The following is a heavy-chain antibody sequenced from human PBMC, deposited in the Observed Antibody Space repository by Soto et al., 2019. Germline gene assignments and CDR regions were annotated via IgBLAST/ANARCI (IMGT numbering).Heavy chain of an antibody. J-gene: IGHJ4*02. CDR3: ARSYGSGSSHFDY. CDR2: IYHSGST. V-gene: IGHV4-30-2*01. D-gene: IGHD3-10*01. CDR1: GGSISSGRYS. Sequence: SETLSLTCAVSGGSISSGRYSWSWIRQPPGKGLEWIGYIYHSGSTYYNPSLKSRVTISVDRSKNQFSLKLSSVTAADTAVYYCARSYGSGSSHFDYWGQGTLVTVSS.